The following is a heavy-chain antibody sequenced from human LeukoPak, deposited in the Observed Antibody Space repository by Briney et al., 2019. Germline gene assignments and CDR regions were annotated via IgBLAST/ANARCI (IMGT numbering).Heavy chain of an antibody. Sequence: SETLSLTCAVYGGSFSGYYWSWIRQPPGKGLEWIGEINHSGSTNYNPSLKSRVPISVDTSTNQFSLKLSSVTAADTAVYYCAGYCRSTSCLLGMDVWGQGTTVTVSS. V-gene: IGHV4-34*01. CDR3: AGYCRSTSCLLGMDV. D-gene: IGHD2-2*01. CDR2: INHSGST. CDR1: GGSFSGYY. J-gene: IGHJ6*02.